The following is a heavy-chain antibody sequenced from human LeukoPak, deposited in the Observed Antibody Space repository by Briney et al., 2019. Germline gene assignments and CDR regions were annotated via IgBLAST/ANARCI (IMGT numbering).Heavy chain of an antibody. Sequence: ASVKVSCKVSGYTLTELSMHWVRQAPGKGLEWMGGFDPEDGETIYAQKFQGRVTMTEDTSTDTAYMELSSLRSEDTAVYYCATVNTIFSLSAFDIWGQGTTVTVSS. J-gene: IGHJ3*02. V-gene: IGHV1-24*01. CDR2: FDPEDGET. D-gene: IGHD3-9*01. CDR3: ATVNTIFSLSAFDI. CDR1: GYTLTELS.